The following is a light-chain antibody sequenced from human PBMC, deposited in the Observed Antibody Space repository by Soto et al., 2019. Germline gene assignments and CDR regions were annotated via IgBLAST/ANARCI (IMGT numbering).Light chain of an antibody. Sequence: QAVVTQEPSLTVSPGETVTLTCASSTGAVTSGYYPNWFQQKPGQAPRPLIYSISNKHSWTPAQFSGSLLGDKAALTLSGVQPEDEAEYYCLLYYGGAQVFGGGTKLTVL. CDR3: LLYYGGAQV. J-gene: IGLJ3*02. CDR1: TGAVTSGYY. CDR2: SIS. V-gene: IGLV7-43*01.